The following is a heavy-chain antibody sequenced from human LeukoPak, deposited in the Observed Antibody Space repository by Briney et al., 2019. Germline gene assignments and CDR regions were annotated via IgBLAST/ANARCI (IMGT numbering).Heavy chain of an antibody. CDR3: AKDYCGTTSCHIDF. V-gene: IGHV3-30-3*01. Sequence: PGGSLRLSCAASGFTFSSYAMHWVRQAPGKGLEWVAVISYDGSNKFYAGSVKGRFTISRDNSKNTLHLQMNSLRAEDTAVYYCAKDYCGTTSCHIDFWGQGTLVTVSS. CDR1: GFTFSSYA. D-gene: IGHD2-2*01. J-gene: IGHJ4*02. CDR2: ISYDGSNK.